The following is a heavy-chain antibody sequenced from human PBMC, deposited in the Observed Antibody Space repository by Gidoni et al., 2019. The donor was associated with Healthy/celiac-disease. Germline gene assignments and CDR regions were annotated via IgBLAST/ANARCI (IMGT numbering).Heavy chain of an antibody. CDR2: IYYSGST. Sequence: QLQLQESGPGLVKPSATLSLTCTVSGGYISSSSYYWGWIRQPPGTGLEWIGSIYYSGSTYYNPSLKSRVTISVDTSKNQFSLKLSSVTAADTAVYYCARLRFRTRVATIKGLPDYWGQGTLVTVSS. V-gene: IGHV4-39*01. D-gene: IGHD5-12*01. J-gene: IGHJ4*02. CDR3: ARLRFRTRVATIKGLPDY. CDR1: GGYISSSSYY.